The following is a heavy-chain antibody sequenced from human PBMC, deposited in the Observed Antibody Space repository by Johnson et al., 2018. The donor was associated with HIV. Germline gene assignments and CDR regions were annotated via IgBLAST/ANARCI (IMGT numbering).Heavy chain of an antibody. CDR1: GFTLSNYG. Sequence: QVQLVESGGGVVQPGRSLRLSCAASGFTLSNYGMHWVRQAPGKGLEWVAVIWYDGSNKYYADSVKGRFTISRDNSKNTLYLQMNSLRAEDTAVYYCAKVAYSSSYLDAFDIWGQGTMVTVSS. J-gene: IGHJ3*02. CDR2: IWYDGSNK. D-gene: IGHD6-6*01. V-gene: IGHV3-33*06. CDR3: AKVAYSSSYLDAFDI.